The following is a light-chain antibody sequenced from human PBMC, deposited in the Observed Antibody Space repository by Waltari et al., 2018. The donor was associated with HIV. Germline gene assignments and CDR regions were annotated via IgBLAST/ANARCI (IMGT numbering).Light chain of an antibody. J-gene: IGLJ1*01. CDR1: SSDVGDYNY. V-gene: IGLV2-14*03. Sequence: QSALTPPASVSGSPGQSITISCTGTSSDVGDYNYVSWYQQHPGKAPKLMIYDVSNRPSGVSNRFSGSKSGKTASLTISGLQAEDEADYYCSSYTSSSSLDVFGTGTKVTVL. CDR2: DVS. CDR3: SSYTSSSSLDV.